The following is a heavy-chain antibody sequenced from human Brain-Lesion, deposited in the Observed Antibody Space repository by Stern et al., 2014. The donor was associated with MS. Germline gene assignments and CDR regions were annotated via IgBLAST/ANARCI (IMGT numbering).Heavy chain of an antibody. V-gene: IGHV1-24*01. D-gene: IGHD1-26*01. Sequence: LVQSGAEVKKPGASVKVSCKVSGYTLTELSRHWVRQAPRQGLEWMGGFDPEDGETIYAQKFQGRVTMTEDTSTDTAYMELSSLRSEDTAVYYCATLSPGAGGNYYRHFDYWGQETLVTVSS. CDR2: FDPEDGET. CDR1: GYTLTELS. J-gene: IGHJ4*02. CDR3: ATLSPGAGGNYYRHFDY.